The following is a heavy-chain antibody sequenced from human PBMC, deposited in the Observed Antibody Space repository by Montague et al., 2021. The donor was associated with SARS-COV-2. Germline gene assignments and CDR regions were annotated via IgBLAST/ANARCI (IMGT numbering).Heavy chain of an antibody. V-gene: IGHV4-59*01. D-gene: IGHD1-7*01. Sequence: SETLSLTCTVPGGFISSSYWSWIRQPPGKGLEWIGYIYHSGNTNYNPSLKSRVTISIDTSMNQFSLSLSSMTAADTAVYFCARDLLPPRNAIKTNFFGLDVWGQGTTVIVSS. CDR3: ARDLLPPRNAIKTNFFGLDV. CDR1: GGFISSSY. CDR2: IYHSGNT. J-gene: IGHJ6*02.